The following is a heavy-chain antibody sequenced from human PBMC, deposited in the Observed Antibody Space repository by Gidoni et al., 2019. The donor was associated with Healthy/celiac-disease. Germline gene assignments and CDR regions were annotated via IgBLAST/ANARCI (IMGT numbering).Heavy chain of an antibody. J-gene: IGHJ6*02. Sequence: QVQLQESGPGLLKPSETLSLTCTVSGGSISSYYWSWIRQPPGKGLEWIGYIYYSGSTNYNPSLKSRVTISVDTSKNQFSLKLSSVTAADTAVYYCARQGPLCGGDCYTRPLYYYYGMDVWGQGTTVTVSS. V-gene: IGHV4-59*01. CDR3: ARQGPLCGGDCYTRPLYYYYGMDV. D-gene: IGHD2-21*02. CDR2: IYYSGST. CDR1: GGSISSYY.